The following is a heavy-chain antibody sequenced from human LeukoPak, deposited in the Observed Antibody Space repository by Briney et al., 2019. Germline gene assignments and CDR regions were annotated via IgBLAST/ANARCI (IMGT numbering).Heavy chain of an antibody. Sequence: GASVKVSCKASGGTFSSYAISWVRQAPGQGLEWMGGIIPIFGTANYAQKFQGRVTITADESTSTAYMELSSLRSEDTAVYYCARDCSSTSCYDFQHWGQGTLVTVSS. D-gene: IGHD2-2*01. CDR1: GGTFSSYA. J-gene: IGHJ1*01. V-gene: IGHV1-69*01. CDR3: ARDCSSTSCYDFQH. CDR2: IIPIFGTA.